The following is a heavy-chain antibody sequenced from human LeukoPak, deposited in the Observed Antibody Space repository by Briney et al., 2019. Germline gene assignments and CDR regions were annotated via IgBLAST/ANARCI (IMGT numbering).Heavy chain of an antibody. Sequence: TGGSLRLSCAASGFSFSNFGMHWVRQAPGKGLEWVAVISYDGSNKYFADSVKGRFTISRDNSKNTLYLQMSSLRAEDTAVYYCATQDGYDNSGHYGYWGQGTLVTVPS. CDR1: GFSFSNFG. V-gene: IGHV3-30*03. CDR3: ATQDGYDNSGHYGY. CDR2: ISYDGSNK. J-gene: IGHJ4*02. D-gene: IGHD3-22*01.